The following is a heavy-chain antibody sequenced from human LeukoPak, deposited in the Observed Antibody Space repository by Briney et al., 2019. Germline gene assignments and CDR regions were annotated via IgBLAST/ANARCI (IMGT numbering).Heavy chain of an antibody. D-gene: IGHD6-19*01. J-gene: IGHJ3*02. CDR2: IYPDDSDT. CDR3: AVSVSGWNHDAFDI. Sequence: GESMKISCKGSGYSFTSYWIGWVRQIPGKGLEWMVIIYPDDSDTRYSPSFQGQVTISADTSISTAYLHWRSMKASDTAMYYCAVSVSGWNHDAFDIWGQGTMVTVSS. CDR1: GYSFTSYW. V-gene: IGHV5-51*01.